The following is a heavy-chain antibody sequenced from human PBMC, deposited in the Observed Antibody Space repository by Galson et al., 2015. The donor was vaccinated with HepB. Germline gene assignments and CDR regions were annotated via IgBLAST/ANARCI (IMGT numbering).Heavy chain of an antibody. CDR3: ATDSSGWYRGWFDP. CDR2: FDPEDGET. CDR1: GYTLTELP. J-gene: IGHJ5*02. D-gene: IGHD6-19*01. Sequence: SVKVSCKASGYTLTELPMHWVRQAPGKGLEWMGGFDPEDGETIYAQKFQGRVTMTEDTSTDTAYMELSSLRSEDTAVYYCATDSSGWYRGWFDPWGQGTLVTVSS. V-gene: IGHV1-24*01.